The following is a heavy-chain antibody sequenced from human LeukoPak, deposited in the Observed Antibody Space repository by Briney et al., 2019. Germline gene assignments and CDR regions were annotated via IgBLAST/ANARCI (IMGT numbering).Heavy chain of an antibody. CDR2: ISSSGSTI. D-gene: IGHD5-18*01. J-gene: IGHJ6*03. CDR3: ARVGYSYGSIYYYYYYMDV. CDR1: GFTFSDYY. V-gene: IGHV3-11*04. Sequence: GGSLRLSCAASGFTFSDYYMSWIRQAPGKGLEWVSYISSSGSTIYYADSVKGRFTISRDNAKNSLYLQMNSLRAEDTAAYYCARVGYSYGSIYYYYYYMDVWGKGTTVTVSS.